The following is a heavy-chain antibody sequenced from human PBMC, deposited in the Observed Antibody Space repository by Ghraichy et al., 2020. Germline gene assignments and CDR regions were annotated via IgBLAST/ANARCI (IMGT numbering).Heavy chain of an antibody. CDR3: ASSYSSSSFYHGKDV. D-gene: IGHD6-6*01. V-gene: IGHV1-2*02. CDR2: IHPSSGGT. CDR1: GYTFTGYY. J-gene: IGHJ6*02. Sequence: VKVSCKASGYTFTGYYIHWVRQAPGQGLDWMGWIHPSSGGTKYAQKFQGRVTMARDTSINTAYMELSRLRSDDTAIYYCASSYSSSSFYHGKDVWGQGTTVTVSS.